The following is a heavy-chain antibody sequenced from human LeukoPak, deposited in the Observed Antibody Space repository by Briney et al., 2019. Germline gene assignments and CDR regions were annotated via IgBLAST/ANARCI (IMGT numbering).Heavy chain of an antibody. D-gene: IGHD3-10*01. V-gene: IGHV1-18*01. CDR3: ARAFLWFGESSFDP. CDR2: ISAYNGNT. Sequence: ASVKVSCKASGYTFTSYGISWVRQAPGQGLEWMGWISAYNGNTNYAQKLQGRVTMTTDTSTSTAYMELRSLRSDDTAMYYCARAFLWFGESSFDPWGQGTLVTVSS. CDR1: GYTFTSYG. J-gene: IGHJ5*02.